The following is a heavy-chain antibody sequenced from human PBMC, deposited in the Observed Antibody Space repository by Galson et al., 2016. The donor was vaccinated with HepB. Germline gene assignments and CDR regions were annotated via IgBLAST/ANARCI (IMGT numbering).Heavy chain of an antibody. CDR1: GFTFSDHY. V-gene: IGHV3-11*06. J-gene: IGHJ3*02. CDR2: ISSRSTYT. Sequence: STRLSCAASGFTFSDHYMTWICQAPGKGLAGVSYISSRSTYTGYADSVKGRFTISRDHAKNSLYLQMNSLRAEDTAVYYCARPRAQPDDALDIWGQGTMVTVSS. CDR3: ARPRAQPDDALDI.